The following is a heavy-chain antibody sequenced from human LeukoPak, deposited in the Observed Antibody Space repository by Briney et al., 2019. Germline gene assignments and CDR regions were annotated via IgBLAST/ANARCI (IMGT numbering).Heavy chain of an antibody. J-gene: IGHJ4*02. CDR1: GYSISSGYY. V-gene: IGHV4-38-2*02. CDR3: ARGTPYDYGGNAPFDY. CDR2: IYHSGST. D-gene: IGHD4-23*01. Sequence: SETLSLTCTVSGYSISSGYYWGWIRQPPGKGLEWIGSIYHSGSTYYNPSLKSRVTITVDTSKNQFSLKLSSVTAADTAVYYCARGTPYDYGGNAPFDYWGQGTLVTVSS.